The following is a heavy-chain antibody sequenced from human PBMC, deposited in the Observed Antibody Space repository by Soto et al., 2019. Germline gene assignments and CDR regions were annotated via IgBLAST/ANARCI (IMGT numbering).Heavy chain of an antibody. D-gene: IGHD6-6*01. CDR2: IYSRPNYI. Sequence: PSETLSLSCVASGFTLNNYRMTWVRQGPGKGLEWVASIYSRPNYIHYTESVKGRFIISRDNAKNSVYLQMNSLRVEDAAVYYCGREKEDEGSSSLRVYYGVDVWGQGTTVTVSS. CDR3: GREKEDEGSSSLRVYYGVDV. V-gene: IGHV3-21*06. J-gene: IGHJ6*02. CDR1: GFTLNNYR.